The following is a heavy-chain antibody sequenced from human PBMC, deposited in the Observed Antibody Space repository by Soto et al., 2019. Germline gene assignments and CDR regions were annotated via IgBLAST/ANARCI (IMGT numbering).Heavy chain of an antibody. CDR1: GFTFRSYA. CDR2: ISSGDGSA. V-gene: IGHV3-23*01. J-gene: IGHJ6*02. D-gene: IGHD1-26*01. Sequence: EVQLLESGGGLEQPGGSLRLSCAASGFTFRSYAMTWVRQAPGKGLEWVSTISSGDGSAYYADSVKGRFTLSRDNSKNTLYLQMNTLRAEDTAAYYCAKLVGPTPFYYAVDVWGQGTTVTVSS. CDR3: AKLVGPTPFYYAVDV.